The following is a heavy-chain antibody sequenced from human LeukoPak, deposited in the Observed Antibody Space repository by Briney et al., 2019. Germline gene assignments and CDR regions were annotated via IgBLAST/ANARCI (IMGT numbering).Heavy chain of an antibody. CDR3: ATGHSGSYPAPGY. CDR1: GYTLTELS. V-gene: IGHV1-24*01. D-gene: IGHD1-26*01. CDR2: FDPEDGET. Sequence: GASVKVSCKASGYTLTELSMHWVRQAPGKGLERMGGFDPEDGETICAQKFQGRVTMTEDTSTDTAYMELSSLRSEDTAVYYCATGHSGSYPAPGYWGQGTLITVSS. J-gene: IGHJ4*02.